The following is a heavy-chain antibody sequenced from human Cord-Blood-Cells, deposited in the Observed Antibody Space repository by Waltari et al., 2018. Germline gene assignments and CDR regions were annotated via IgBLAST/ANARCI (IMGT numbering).Heavy chain of an antibody. CDR2: FNPNSGGT. Sequence: QVQLVQSGAEVTKPGASVKVSCKASGYTFNGYYMHWVRQAPGQGLEWMGWFNPNSGGTNYAQKFQGRVTMTRDTAISTAYMGLSRLRSDDTAVYCCARGWSGAKAARDYWGQGTLVTVSS. V-gene: IGHV1-2*02. CDR3: ARGWSGAKAARDY. CDR1: GYTFNGYY. J-gene: IGHJ4*02. D-gene: IGHD6-6*01.